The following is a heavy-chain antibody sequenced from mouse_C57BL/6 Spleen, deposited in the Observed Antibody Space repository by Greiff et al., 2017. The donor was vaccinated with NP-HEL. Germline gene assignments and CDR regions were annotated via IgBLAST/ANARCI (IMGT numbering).Heavy chain of an antibody. J-gene: IGHJ4*01. V-gene: IGHV5-12*01. CDR3: ARHNHYYAMDY. Sequence: EVQGVESGGGLVQPGRSLKLSCAASGFTFSDYYMYWVRQTPEKRLEWVAYISNGGGSTYYPDTVKGRFTISRDNAKTTLYLQMSRLKSEDTAMYYCARHNHYYAMDYWGQGTSVTVSS. CDR1: GFTFSDYY. CDR2: ISNGGGST.